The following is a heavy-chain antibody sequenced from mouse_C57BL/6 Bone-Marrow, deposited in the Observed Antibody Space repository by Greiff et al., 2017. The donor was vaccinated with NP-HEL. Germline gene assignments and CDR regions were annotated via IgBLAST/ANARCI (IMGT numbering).Heavy chain of an antibody. CDR3: ARHPFRGSSSDWYFGV. D-gene: IGHD1-1*01. CDR1: GFTFSDYG. CDR2: ISNLAYSI. Sequence: EVHLVESGGGLVQPGGSLKLSCAASGFTFSDYGMAWVRQAPRKGPEWVAIISNLAYSIYYADTVKGRFTISRENAKNTLYLEMSSLRSEDTAMYYCARHPFRGSSSDWYFGVWGTGTTVTVSS. J-gene: IGHJ1*03. V-gene: IGHV5-15*01.